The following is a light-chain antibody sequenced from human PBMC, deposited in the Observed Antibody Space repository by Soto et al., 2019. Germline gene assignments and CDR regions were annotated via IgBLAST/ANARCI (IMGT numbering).Light chain of an antibody. CDR1: QSVSSN. V-gene: IGKV3-15*01. CDR2: GAS. J-gene: IGKJ4*01. Sequence: EIVMTQSPATLSVSPGGRATLSCRASQSVSSNLAWYQQKPGQAPRLLIYGASTRATGLPARFSGSGSGTEFTLTISSLQSEDFAVSYCQQYNNWPLTFGGGTKVDIK. CDR3: QQYNNWPLT.